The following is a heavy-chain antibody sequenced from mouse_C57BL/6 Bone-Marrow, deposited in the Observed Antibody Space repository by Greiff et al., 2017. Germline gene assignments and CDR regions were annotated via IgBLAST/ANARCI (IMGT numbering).Heavy chain of an antibody. J-gene: IGHJ2*01. V-gene: IGHV1-69*01. CDR1: GYTFNSDW. CDR3: ARGEVVHYFDY. D-gene: IGHD1-3*01. CDR2: IDPSHGDT. Sequence: QVQLQQPGAELVMPGASVKLSCKASGYTFNSDWMHWVKQRPGQGLEWIGGIDPSHGDTNYTQKFKGKSTLTVNTSSSTAYMQLSSLTSEDTAVYYCARGEVVHYFDYWGQGTTLTVSS.